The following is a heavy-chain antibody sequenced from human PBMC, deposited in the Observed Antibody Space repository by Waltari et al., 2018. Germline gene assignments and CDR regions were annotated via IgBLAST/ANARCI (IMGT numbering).Heavy chain of an antibody. Sequence: QVQLVQSGAEVKKPGSSVKVSCKASGGTFSSYAISWVRQAPGQGLEWMGRIIPIFGTANYAQKFQGRVTITADKSTSTAYMELSSLRSEDTAVYYCAREGRYYGSGSSTWYWFDPWGQGTLVTVSS. J-gene: IGHJ5*02. CDR2: IIPIFGTA. CDR3: AREGRYYGSGSSTWYWFDP. D-gene: IGHD3-10*01. CDR1: GGTFSSYA. V-gene: IGHV1-69*08.